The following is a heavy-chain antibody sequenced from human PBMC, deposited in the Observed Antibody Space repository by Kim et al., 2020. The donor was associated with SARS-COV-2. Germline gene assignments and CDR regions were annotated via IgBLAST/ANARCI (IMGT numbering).Heavy chain of an antibody. CDR3: ARGGFGGYFDCLDY. V-gene: IGHV5-51*01. Sequence: YSRSVQGQVTISADKSISTAYLQWSSLKASDTAMYYCARGGFGGYFDCLDYWGQGTLVTVSS. D-gene: IGHD3-9*01. J-gene: IGHJ4*02.